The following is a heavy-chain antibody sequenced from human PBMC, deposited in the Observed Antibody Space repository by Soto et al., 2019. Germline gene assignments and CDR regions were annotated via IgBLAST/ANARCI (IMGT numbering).Heavy chain of an antibody. Sequence: EVQLVESGGGFVQPGGSLRLSCAASGFTFSSYDMHWVRQVIGKGLEWVAAVGPAGDTHYADSVKGRFIISRENVKNSMFLQTNSLRADDTAVYYCVRAGGVGATWSWFNPWGQGSLVTVSS. CDR2: VGPAGDT. CDR1: GFTFSSYD. CDR3: VRAGGVGATWSWFNP. V-gene: IGHV3-13*01. J-gene: IGHJ5*02. D-gene: IGHD1-26*01.